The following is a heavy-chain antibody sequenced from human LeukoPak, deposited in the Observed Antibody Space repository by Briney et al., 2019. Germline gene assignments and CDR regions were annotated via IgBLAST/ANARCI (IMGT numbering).Heavy chain of an antibody. D-gene: IGHD7-27*01. CDR2: IHYSGIA. V-gene: IGHV4-59*01. J-gene: IGHJ4*02. CDR3: TRGPGAASV. CDR1: GASISNYY. Sequence: PSETLSLTCTVSGASISNYYWSWIRQPPGEGLEWIGYIHYSGIAHYNPSLKSRVTISVDTSKTQFSLRLTSVTAADTAVYYCTRGPGAASVWGQGTLVTVSS.